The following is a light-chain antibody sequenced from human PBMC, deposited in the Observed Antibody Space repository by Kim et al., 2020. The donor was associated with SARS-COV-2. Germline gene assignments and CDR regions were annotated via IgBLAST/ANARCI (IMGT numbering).Light chain of an antibody. CDR1: QDIGGY. J-gene: IGKJ5*01. CDR2: AAS. V-gene: IGKV1-9*01. Sequence: DIQLTQSPSSLSASVGDRVTITCRASQDIGGYLAWYQQKPGNVPKLLIYAASTLQSGVPSRFSGRGSGTDFTLTISSLQPEDVATYYCQQDNSAPLVTFGQGTRLEIK. CDR3: QQDNSAPLVT.